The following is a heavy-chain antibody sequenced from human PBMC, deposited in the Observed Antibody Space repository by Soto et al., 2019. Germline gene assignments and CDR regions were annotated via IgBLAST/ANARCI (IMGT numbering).Heavy chain of an antibody. J-gene: IGHJ5*02. Sequence: GESLKISCRTSGYKFTSYWIAWVRQIPGKGLEWMGIIFPSDSDTRYSASFQGQVTISADRSTSTVFLQWASLKASDTAVYFCARKDKSGYFNWFDPWGQGTLVTVSS. D-gene: IGHD3-22*01. V-gene: IGHV5-51*01. CDR3: ARKDKSGYFNWFDP. CDR1: GYKFTSYW. CDR2: IFPSDSDT.